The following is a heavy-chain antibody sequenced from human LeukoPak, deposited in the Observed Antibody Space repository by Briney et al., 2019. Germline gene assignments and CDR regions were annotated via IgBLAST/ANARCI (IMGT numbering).Heavy chain of an antibody. CDR2: ISYSGST. D-gene: IGHD5-24*01. V-gene: IGHV4-59*01. CDR1: GGSISTYY. J-gene: IGHJ4*02. CDR3: ARDRGDGYNAYYFDY. Sequence: PSETLSLTCTVSGGSISTYYWGWIRQPPGKGLEWIGYISYSGSTNYNPSLKSRVTISVDTSKNQFSLKLTSVTAADTAVYYCARDRGDGYNAYYFDYWGQGTLVTVSS.